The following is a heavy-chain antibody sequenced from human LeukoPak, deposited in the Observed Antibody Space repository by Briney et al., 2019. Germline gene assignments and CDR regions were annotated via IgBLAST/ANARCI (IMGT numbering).Heavy chain of an antibody. D-gene: IGHD3-9*01. CDR3: ARPKTDYDILTGYSRSPFDY. CDR1: GGSISSYY. CDR2: IYYSGST. J-gene: IGHJ4*02. Sequence: SETLSLTCTVSGGSISSYYWSWIRQPPGKGLEWIGYIYYSGSTNYNPSLKSRVTISVDTSKNQFSLKLSSVTAADTAVYYCARPKTDYDILTGYSRSPFDYWGQGTLVTVSS. V-gene: IGHV4-59*01.